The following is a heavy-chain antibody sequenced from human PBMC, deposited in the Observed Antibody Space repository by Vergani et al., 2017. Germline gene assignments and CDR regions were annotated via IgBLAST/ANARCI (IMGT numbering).Heavy chain of an antibody. CDR3: ASIARAPTRRNPPPDY. CDR1: GGSFSDYY. D-gene: IGHD3-16*02. Sequence: QVQLQEWGAGLLKTSETLSLTCGVSGGSFSDYYWSWIRQAPGMGLEWIGEVNHGGSTNYNPSLKSRVSISVDTSKNQFSLQWTSVTAADSALYFCASIARAPTRRNPPPDYWGQGIRVTVSS. CDR2: VNHGGST. J-gene: IGHJ4*02. V-gene: IGHV4-34*01.